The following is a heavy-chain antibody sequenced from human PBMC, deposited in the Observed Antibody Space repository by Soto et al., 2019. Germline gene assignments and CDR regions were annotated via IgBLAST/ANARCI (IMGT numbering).Heavy chain of an antibody. J-gene: IGHJ3*02. V-gene: IGHV3-13*01. D-gene: IGHD3-10*01. CDR1: GFTFSSYD. Sequence: EVQLVESGGGLVQPGGSLRLSCAASGFTFSSYDMHWVRQATGKGLEWVSAIGTAGDTYYPGSVKGRFTISRENAKNSLYLQMNSLRAGDTAVYYCARARGDGYNNAFDIWGQGTMVTVSS. CDR3: ARARGDGYNNAFDI. CDR2: IGTAGDT.